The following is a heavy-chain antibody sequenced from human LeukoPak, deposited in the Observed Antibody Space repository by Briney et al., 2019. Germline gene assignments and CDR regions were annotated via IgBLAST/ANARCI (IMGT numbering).Heavy chain of an antibody. D-gene: IGHD5-12*01. CDR3: ARGRRGYDEDWFDP. CDR2: ISGSGGST. J-gene: IGHJ5*02. V-gene: IGHV3-23*01. CDR1: GFTFSSYG. Sequence: PGGTLRLSCAASGFTFSSYGMSWVRQAPGKGLEWVSAISGSGGSTYYADSVKGRFTISRDNAKNSLYLQMNSLRAEDTAVYYCARGRRGYDEDWFDPWGQGTLVTVSS.